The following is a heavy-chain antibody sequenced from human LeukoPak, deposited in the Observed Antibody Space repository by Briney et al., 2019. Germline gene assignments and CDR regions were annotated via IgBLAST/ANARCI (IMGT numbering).Heavy chain of an antibody. D-gene: IGHD1-14*01. Sequence: PGGSLRLSCAASRFIFSSYSMNWVRQAPGKGLECVSYISSSTTTIYYADSVKGRFTISRDNAKNSLYLQMNSLRAEDTAVYYCAKGDKPGYWGQGTLITVSS. J-gene: IGHJ4*02. V-gene: IGHV3-48*01. CDR1: RFIFSSYS. CDR2: ISSSTTTI. CDR3: AKGDKPGY.